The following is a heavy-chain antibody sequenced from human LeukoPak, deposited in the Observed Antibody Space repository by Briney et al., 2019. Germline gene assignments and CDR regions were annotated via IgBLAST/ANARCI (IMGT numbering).Heavy chain of an antibody. CDR3: AKHSHDGSAPYYEVQFDS. J-gene: IGHJ4*02. CDR1: GFNFGSYS. D-gene: IGHD3-22*01. Sequence: PGGSLRLSCAASGFNFGSYSMTWVRQAPGKGLEWVSTISRTGVATYYANSVKGRFTISRDNSKNTVYLQMNSLRAEDTAVYYCAKHSHDGSAPYYEVQFDSWGQGTLVTVSS. CDR2: ISRTGVAT. V-gene: IGHV3-23*01.